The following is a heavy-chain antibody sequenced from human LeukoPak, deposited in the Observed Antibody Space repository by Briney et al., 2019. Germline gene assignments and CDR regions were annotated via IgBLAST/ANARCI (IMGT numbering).Heavy chain of an antibody. CDR3: ARVPQGGYNSHFDY. Sequence: SETLSLTCAVSGGSISDIDFYWSWIRQPPGKGLEWIGFIYYGGNTYYNPSLKSRVTISVDTSKNQFSLKLSSVTAADTAVYYCARVPQGGYNSHFDYWGQGTLVTVSS. J-gene: IGHJ4*02. D-gene: IGHD5-24*01. V-gene: IGHV4-30-4*02. CDR1: GGSISDIDFY. CDR2: IYYGGNT.